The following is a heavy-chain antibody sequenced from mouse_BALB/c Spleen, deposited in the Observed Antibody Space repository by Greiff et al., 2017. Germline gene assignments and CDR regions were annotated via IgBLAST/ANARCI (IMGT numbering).Heavy chain of an antibody. D-gene: IGHD2-14*01. CDR2: ISYSGST. CDR3: ARLEGTPYAMDY. V-gene: IGHV3-2*02. Sequence: EVKLMESGPGLVKPSQSLSLTCTVTGYSITSDYAWNWIRQFPGNTLEWMGYISYSGSTSYNPSLKSRISITRDISKNQFFLQLNSVTTEDTATYYCARLEGTPYAMDYWGQGTSVTVSS. J-gene: IGHJ4*01. CDR1: GYSITSDYA.